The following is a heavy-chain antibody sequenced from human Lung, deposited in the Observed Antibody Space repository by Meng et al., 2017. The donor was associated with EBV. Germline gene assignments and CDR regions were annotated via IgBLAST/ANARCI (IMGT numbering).Heavy chain of an antibody. Sequence: QVQRHAAGPGLVKPSQTLSLTCTVSGGSISSGGYYWSWIRHHPGKGLEWIGYIYYSGSTYYNPSLKSLVTISVDTSKNQFSLKLSSVTAADTAVYYCARVVAGRYNWFDPWGQGTLVTVSS. CDR3: ARVVAGRYNWFDP. D-gene: IGHD6-6*01. CDR2: IYYSGST. CDR1: GGSISSGGYY. V-gene: IGHV4-31*01. J-gene: IGHJ5*02.